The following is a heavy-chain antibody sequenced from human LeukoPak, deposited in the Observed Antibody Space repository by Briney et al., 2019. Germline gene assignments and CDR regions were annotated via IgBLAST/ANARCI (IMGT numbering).Heavy chain of an antibody. D-gene: IGHD2-2*02. CDR2: ISGSGGST. V-gene: IGHV3-23*01. CDR3: AKDPRADIVVVPAAIPDY. J-gene: IGHJ4*02. CDR1: GFTFSSYA. Sequence: GGSLRLSCAASGFTFSSYAMSWVRQAPGKGLEWVSAISGSGGSTYYADSVKGRFTISRDNSKNTLYLQMNGLRAEDTAVYYCAKDPRADIVVVPAAIPDYWGQGTLVTVSS.